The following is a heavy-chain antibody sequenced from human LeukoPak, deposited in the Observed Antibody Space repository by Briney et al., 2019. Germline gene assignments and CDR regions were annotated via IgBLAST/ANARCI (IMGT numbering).Heavy chain of an antibody. D-gene: IGHD5-12*01. CDR3: ARGSGLFDP. Sequence: LRASVKVSCKPPGYTFTSYAINWDRQATGEGLEWMGWMNPNSGNTGYAQKFQGRVTMTRNTSISTAYMELSSLRSEDTAVYYCARGSGLFDPWGQGTLVTVSS. CDR1: GYTFTSYA. J-gene: IGHJ5*02. V-gene: IGHV1-8*01. CDR2: MNPNSGNT.